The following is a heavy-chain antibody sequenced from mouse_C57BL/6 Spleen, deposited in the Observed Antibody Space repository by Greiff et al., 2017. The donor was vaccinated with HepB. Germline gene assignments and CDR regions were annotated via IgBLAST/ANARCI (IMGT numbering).Heavy chain of an antibody. D-gene: IGHD1-1*01. CDR3: TRGRIITTVVATDYFDY. V-gene: IGHV5-9-1*02. CDR1: GFTFSSYA. J-gene: IGHJ2*01. CDR2: ISSGGDYI. Sequence: EVQGVESREGLVKPGGSLKLSCAASGFTFSSYAMSWVRQTPEKRLEWVAYISSGGDYIYYADTVKGRFTISRDNARNTLYLQMSSLKSEDTAMYYCTRGRIITTVVATDYFDYWGQGTTLTVSS.